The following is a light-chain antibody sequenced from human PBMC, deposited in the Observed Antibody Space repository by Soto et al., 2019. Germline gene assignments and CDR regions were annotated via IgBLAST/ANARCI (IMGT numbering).Light chain of an antibody. CDR1: SSDVGNYKY. CDR3: SSYAGSNLWV. V-gene: IGLV2-8*01. CDR2: EVS. J-gene: IGLJ3*02. Sequence: QSVLTQSPSASGSPGQSVTISCTGTSSDVGNYKYVSWYQQHPGKAPKLMIYEVSKRPSGVPDRFSGSTSGNTASLTVSGLQVEEEADYYCSSYAGSNLWVFGGGTKLTVL.